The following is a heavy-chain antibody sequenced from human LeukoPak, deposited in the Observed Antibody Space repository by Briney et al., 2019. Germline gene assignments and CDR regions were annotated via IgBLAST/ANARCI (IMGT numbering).Heavy chain of an antibody. CDR1: GGSITSDAYY. J-gene: IGHJ5*02. D-gene: IGHD2/OR15-2a*01. Sequence: SETLSLTCTASGGSITSDAYYWSWIRQPAGKGLEWIGRVHTSGSTNYNPSLKSRVTISLDTSKNQFSLRMSSVTAADTAVYYCARANSPNWFDPWGQGTLVTVSS. CDR3: ARANSPNWFDP. V-gene: IGHV4-61*02. CDR2: VHTSGST.